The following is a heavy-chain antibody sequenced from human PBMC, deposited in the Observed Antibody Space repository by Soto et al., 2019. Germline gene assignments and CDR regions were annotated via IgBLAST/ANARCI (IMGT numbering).Heavy chain of an antibody. CDR3: ARVITIFGVVIPTYYYMDV. D-gene: IGHD3-3*01. CDR1: GGSISSYY. Sequence: SETLSLTCTVSGGSISSYYWSWIRQPPGKGLEWIGYIYYSGSTNYNPSLKSRVTISVDTSKNQFSLKLSSVTAADTAVYYCARVITIFGVVIPTYYYMDVWGKGTTVTVSS. CDR2: IYYSGST. J-gene: IGHJ6*03. V-gene: IGHV4-59*01.